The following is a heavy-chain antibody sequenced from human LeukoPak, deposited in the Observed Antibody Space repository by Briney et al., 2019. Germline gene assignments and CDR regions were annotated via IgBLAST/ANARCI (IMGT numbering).Heavy chain of an antibody. D-gene: IGHD3-9*01. CDR3: ARGLHYYDILTDYYRVSGMDV. Sequence: GGSLRLSCAASGFTFTNFARSWVRQAPGKGLEWVSAISGSGDDTYYADSVKGRFTISRDNSKNTLYLQMNTLSAEDTAVYYCARGLHYYDILTDYYRVSGMDVWGQGTTVTVSS. CDR1: GFTFTNFA. CDR2: ISGSGDDT. J-gene: IGHJ6*02. V-gene: IGHV3-23*01.